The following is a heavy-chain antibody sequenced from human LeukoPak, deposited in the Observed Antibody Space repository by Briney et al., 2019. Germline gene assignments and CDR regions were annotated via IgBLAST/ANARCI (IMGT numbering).Heavy chain of an antibody. V-gene: IGHV4-59*01. CDR2: IYYSGTT. J-gene: IGHJ4*02. CDR1: GGSISTYY. CDR3: GRVSSSSWFAPFVS. Sequence: SETLSLTCTVSGGSISTYYWTWIRQPPGKGLEWLSYIYYSGTTNYNPSLKSPVTLLLDTPKNQFSLKLTPMTAPDPAVYYFGRVSSSSWFAPFVSWGQGILVTVSS. D-gene: IGHD6-13*01.